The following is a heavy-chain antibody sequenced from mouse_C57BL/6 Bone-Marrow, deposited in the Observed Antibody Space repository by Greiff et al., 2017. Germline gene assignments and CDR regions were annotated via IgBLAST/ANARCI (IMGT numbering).Heavy chain of an antibody. CDR1: GYTFTDYY. J-gene: IGHJ2*01. CDR3: AREEDCFDY. CDR2: INPNNGGT. Sequence: VQLQQSGPELVKPGASVKISCKASGYTFTDYYMNWVKQSHGKSLEWIGDINPNNGGTSYNQKFKGKATLTVDKSSSTAYMELRSLTSEDSAVYYCAREEDCFDYWGQGTTLTVSS. V-gene: IGHV1-26*01.